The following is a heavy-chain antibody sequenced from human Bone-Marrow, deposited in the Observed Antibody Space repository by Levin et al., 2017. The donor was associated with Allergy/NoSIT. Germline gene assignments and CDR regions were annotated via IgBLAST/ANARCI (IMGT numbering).Heavy chain of an antibody. J-gene: IGHJ4*02. CDR3: TTNDVYAFDS. CDR1: GFTFTDAW. D-gene: IGHD5/OR15-5a*01. Sequence: LSLTCAASGFTFTDAWMSWVRQAPGKGLEWVGRVKSKAADGTTDYAAPVKGRFSISRDDSTNTLSLQMNSLKTEDTAIYYCTTNDVYAFDSWGQGTLVTVSS. CDR2: VKSKAADGTT. V-gene: IGHV3-15*01.